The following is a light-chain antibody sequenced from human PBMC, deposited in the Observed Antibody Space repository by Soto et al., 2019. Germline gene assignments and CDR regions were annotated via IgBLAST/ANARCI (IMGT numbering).Light chain of an antibody. J-gene: IGLJ1*01. CDR2: EGS. CDR1: TSDVW. Sequence: QSVLTQPASVSGSPGQSITISCTGTTSDVWVSWYQQHPGKAPKLIIYEGSKRPSGISNRFSGSRSGNTASLTISGLQAEDEADFYCCSYSSIGTYVFGTGSKVTVL. CDR3: CSYSSIGTYV. V-gene: IGLV2-23*01.